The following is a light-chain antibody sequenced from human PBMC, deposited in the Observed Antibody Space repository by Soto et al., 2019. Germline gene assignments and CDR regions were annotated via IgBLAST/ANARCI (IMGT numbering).Light chain of an antibody. CDR1: QSVSSSY. Sequence: EIVWKESTGTLSLSPGKRATLSCSTSQSVSSSYLAWYQQKPGQAPRLLIYGASSRATGIPDRFSGSGSGTDFTLTISRLEPEDFAVYYCQQYSTLPWTFGQGTKVDI. J-gene: IGKJ1*01. V-gene: IGKV3-20*01. CDR3: QQYSTLPWT. CDR2: GAS.